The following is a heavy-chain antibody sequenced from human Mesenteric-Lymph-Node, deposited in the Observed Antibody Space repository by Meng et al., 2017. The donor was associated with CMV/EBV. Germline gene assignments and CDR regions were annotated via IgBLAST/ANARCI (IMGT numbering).Heavy chain of an antibody. J-gene: IGHJ6*02. CDR3: VRDSYINNFYYGMDV. CDR2: INLDGTYR. CDR1: GFTFSNYW. V-gene: IGHV3-74*01. Sequence: GESLKISCVASGFTFSNYWFHWVRRAPGKGLVWVSRINLDGTYRHNADSVEGRFSIARDNAKNTLYLQMNSLRVEDSAMYYCVRDSYINNFYYGMDVWGQETTVTVSS.